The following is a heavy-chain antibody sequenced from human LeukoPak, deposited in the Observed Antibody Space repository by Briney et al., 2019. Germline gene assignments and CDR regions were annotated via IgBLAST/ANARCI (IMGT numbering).Heavy chain of an antibody. CDR1: GFTFSSYE. CDR2: ISSSGSTI. D-gene: IGHD3-10*01. Sequence: GGSLRLSCGASGFTFSSYEMNWVRQAPGKGLEWVSYISSSGSTIYYADSVKGRFTISRDNAKNSLYLQMNSLRAEDTAVYYCARGGYYYGSGNYGMDVWGQGTTVTVSS. V-gene: IGHV3-48*03. J-gene: IGHJ6*02. CDR3: ARGGYYYGSGNYGMDV.